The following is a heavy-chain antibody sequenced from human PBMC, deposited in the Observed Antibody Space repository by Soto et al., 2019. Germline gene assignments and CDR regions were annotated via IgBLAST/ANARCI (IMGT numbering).Heavy chain of an antibody. V-gene: IGHV4-38-2*01. D-gene: IGHD3-22*01. Sequence: ETLSLTCDVSGYSISSGYFWGWIRQPPGKGLEWIGSWYRSGVTYYNPSLKGRVTMSVDTSKNQFSLKLNSVTAADTAVYYCARVAYSDRTGNYYCFDYWGQGALVTVSS. CDR3: ARVAYSDRTGNYYCFDY. CDR2: WYRSGVT. J-gene: IGHJ4*02. CDR1: GYSISSGYF.